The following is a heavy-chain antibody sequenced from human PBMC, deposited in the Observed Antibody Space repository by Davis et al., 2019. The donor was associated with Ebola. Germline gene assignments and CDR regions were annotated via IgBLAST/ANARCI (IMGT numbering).Heavy chain of an antibody. CDR1: GDSVSGGSGA. CDR3: ARGWQRSGMDV. V-gene: IGHV6-1*01. D-gene: IGHD6-19*01. Sequence: HSQTLSLTCAISGDSVSGGSGAWNWIRQSPSRGLEWLGRTYYKSKWYNDYAVSVKSRITVNPDTSKNQLSLQLNSVTPEDTAVYYCARGWQRSGMDVWGQGTTVTVSS. J-gene: IGHJ6*02. CDR2: TYYKSKWYN.